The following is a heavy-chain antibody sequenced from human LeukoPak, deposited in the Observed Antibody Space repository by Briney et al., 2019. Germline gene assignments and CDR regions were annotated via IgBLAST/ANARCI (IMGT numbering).Heavy chain of an antibody. CDR2: IYYSGST. CDR3: ARDSSGWYGDAFDI. Sequence: PSETLSLTCTVSGGSISSSSYYWGWIRQPPGKGLEWIGYIYYSGSTNYNPSLKSRVTISVDTSKNQFSLKLSSVTAADTAVYYCARDSSGWYGDAFDIWGQGTMVTVSS. V-gene: IGHV4-61*01. J-gene: IGHJ3*02. D-gene: IGHD6-19*01. CDR1: GGSISSSSYY.